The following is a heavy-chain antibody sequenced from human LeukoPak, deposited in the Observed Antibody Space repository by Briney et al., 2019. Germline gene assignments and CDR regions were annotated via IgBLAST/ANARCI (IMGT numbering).Heavy chain of an antibody. CDR3: ARWCGSHLGGTPDAFDI. J-gene: IGHJ3*02. Sequence: GGSLRLSCAAAGFTFSSYWMSWVRQAPGKGLEWVANIKQDGSEKYYVDSVKGRFTVSRDNAQNSLFLQMNSLRAEDTAVYYCARWCGSHLGGTPDAFDIWGQGTMVTVSS. V-gene: IGHV3-7*01. CDR2: IKQDGSEK. CDR1: GFTFSSYW. D-gene: IGHD1-26*01.